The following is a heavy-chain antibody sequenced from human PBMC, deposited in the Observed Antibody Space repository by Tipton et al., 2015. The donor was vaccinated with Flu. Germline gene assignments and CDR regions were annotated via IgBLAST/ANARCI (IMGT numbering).Heavy chain of an antibody. CDR3: ARLSYYDVDLKNFYFDY. CDR2: IYYDGST. Sequence: GLVKPSETLSLTCTGSGGSISSYHWGWIRQPPGKGLQWIGSIYYDGSTYYNPSLKSRVTISVDTSKNQFSLKLNSVTVADTAVYYCARLSYYDVDLKNFYFDYWGQGALVTVSS. V-gene: IGHV4-39*01. D-gene: IGHD3-10*02. J-gene: IGHJ4*02. CDR1: GGSISSYH.